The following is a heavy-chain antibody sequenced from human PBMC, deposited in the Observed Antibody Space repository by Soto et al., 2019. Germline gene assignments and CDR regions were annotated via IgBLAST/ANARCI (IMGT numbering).Heavy chain of an antibody. CDR2: IYYRGST. D-gene: IGHD3-3*02. J-gene: IGHJ5*02. CDR1: GSSIGRSTYY. CDR3: ASPKIAFYNWFDP. Sequence: ASETLCLTCTISGSSIGRSTYYWGWISQPPGKGLEWIGSIYYRGSTYYNPSLKSRVTISVDTSKNQFSLKLSSVTAADTAVYYCASPKIAFYNWFDPWGQGTLVTVSS. V-gene: IGHV4-39*01.